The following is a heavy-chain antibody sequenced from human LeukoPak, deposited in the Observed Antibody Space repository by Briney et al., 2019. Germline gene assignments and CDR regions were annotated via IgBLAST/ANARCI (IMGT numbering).Heavy chain of an antibody. V-gene: IGHV1-2*02. Sequence: EASVKVSCKVSGYTFTSYDINWVRQAPGQGLEWMGWINPNSGGTNYAQKFQGRVTMTRDTSISTAYMELSRLRSDDTAVYYCARNAYGSGSYHPWGQGTPVTVSS. D-gene: IGHD3-10*01. J-gene: IGHJ5*02. CDR2: INPNSGGT. CDR1: GYTFTSYD. CDR3: ARNAYGSGSYHP.